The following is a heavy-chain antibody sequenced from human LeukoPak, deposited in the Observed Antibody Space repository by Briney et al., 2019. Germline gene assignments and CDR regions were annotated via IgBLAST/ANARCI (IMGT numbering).Heavy chain of an antibody. D-gene: IGHD3-22*01. J-gene: IGHJ4*02. CDR2: IYSGGST. CDR3: ARGGSSGYYFYFDY. CDR1: GFTVSSNY. Sequence: GGSLRLSCAASGFTVSSNYMSWVRQAPGKGLEWVSVIYSGGSTYYADSVRGRFTISRDNPKNTLYLQMNSLRAEDTAVYYCARGGSSGYYFYFDYWGQGTLVTVSS. V-gene: IGHV3-66*01.